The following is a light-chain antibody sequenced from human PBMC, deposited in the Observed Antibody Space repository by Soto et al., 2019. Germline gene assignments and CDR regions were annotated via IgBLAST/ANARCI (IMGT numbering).Light chain of an antibody. CDR1: QSVSSN. Sequence: EIVMTQSPATLSVSPGERATLSCRASQSVSSNLAWYQQKPGQAPRLLIYGASTRATGIPARFSGSGSGTEFNLTIARLEPEDFAVYYCQRYGLSPPFSFGPGTKVEIK. CDR2: GAS. V-gene: IGKV3-15*01. CDR3: QRYGLSPPFS. J-gene: IGKJ3*01.